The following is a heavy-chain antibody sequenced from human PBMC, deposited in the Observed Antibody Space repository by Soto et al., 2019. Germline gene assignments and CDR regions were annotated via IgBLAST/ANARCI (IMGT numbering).Heavy chain of an antibody. Sequence: QVQLVQSGPEVRKPGASVKVSCGVSGDPLTELSIHWVRQAPGKGLEWMGGFYPEDGETLYAQKFRGIVSMTEDTSTDTAYMELSSLRSEDTAVYYCATGQDRQLLSSQFFASWGQGTLVTVSS. CDR2: FYPEDGET. CDR1: GDPLTELS. D-gene: IGHD6-13*01. V-gene: IGHV1-24*01. CDR3: ATGQDRQLLSSQFFAS. J-gene: IGHJ4*02.